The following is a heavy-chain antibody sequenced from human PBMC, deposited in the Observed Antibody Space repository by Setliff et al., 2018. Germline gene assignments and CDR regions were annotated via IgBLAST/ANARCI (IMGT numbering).Heavy chain of an antibody. CDR1: GGSFNDYY. CDR2: IFHSGLT. Sequence: SETLSLTCGVYGGSFNDYYWSWIRQPPGKGPEWIGYIFHSGLTFYNPSFRRRVTISVDRSKNQFSLSLTSMTAADTAVYYCARAPGTVHYSRVPYGMDVWGQGITVTVSS. D-gene: IGHD2-21*01. V-gene: IGHV4-34*12. J-gene: IGHJ6*02. CDR3: ARAPGTVHYSRVPYGMDV.